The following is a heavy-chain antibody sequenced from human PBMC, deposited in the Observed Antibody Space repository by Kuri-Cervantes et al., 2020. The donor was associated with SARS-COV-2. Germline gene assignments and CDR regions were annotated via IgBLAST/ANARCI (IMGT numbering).Heavy chain of an antibody. D-gene: IGHD3-10*01. CDR1: GFTFSSCS. CDR2: ISSSSSYI. V-gene: IGHV3-21*01. CDR3: ARVGSTMVRGVIMRGADAFDI. Sequence: GESLKISCAASGFTFSSCSMNWVRQAPGKGLEWVSSISSSSSYIYYADSVKGRFTISRDNAKNSLYLQMNSLRAEDTAVYYCARVGSTMVRGVIMRGADAFDIWGQGTMVTVSS. J-gene: IGHJ3*02.